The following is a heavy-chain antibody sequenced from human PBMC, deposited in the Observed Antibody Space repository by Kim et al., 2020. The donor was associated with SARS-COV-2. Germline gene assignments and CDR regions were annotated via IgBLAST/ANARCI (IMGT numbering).Heavy chain of an antibody. V-gene: IGHV4-34*01. Sequence: SETLSLTCAVYGGSFSGYYWSWIRQPPGKGLEWIGEINHSGSTNYNPSLKSRVTISVDTSKNQFSLKLSSVTAADTAVYYCARMGPYYYYYYGMDVWGQGTTVTVSS. J-gene: IGHJ6*02. CDR2: INHSGST. CDR1: GGSFSGYY. CDR3: ARMGPYYYYYYGMDV.